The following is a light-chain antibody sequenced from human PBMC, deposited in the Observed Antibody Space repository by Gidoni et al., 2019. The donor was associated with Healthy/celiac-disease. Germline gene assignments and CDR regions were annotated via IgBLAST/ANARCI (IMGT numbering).Light chain of an antibody. CDR3: QQSDSTPPGYT. Sequence: DIHMTQSPSSLSASVVDRVTITCRPSQSISSYLNWYQQKPGKPPKLLIYAASSFQSGVPSRFSGSGSGTDFTLTISSLQPEDFATYYCQQSDSTPPGYTFXXXTKLEIK. J-gene: IGKJ2*01. CDR1: QSISSY. CDR2: AAS. V-gene: IGKV1-39*01.